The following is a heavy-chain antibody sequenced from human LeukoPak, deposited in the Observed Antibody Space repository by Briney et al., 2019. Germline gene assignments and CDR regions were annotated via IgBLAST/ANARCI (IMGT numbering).Heavy chain of an antibody. V-gene: IGHV5-51*01. CDR1: GYSFTSYW. CDR2: IYPGDSDT. J-gene: IGHJ6*02. Sequence: GESLQISCKGSGYSFTSYWIGWVRQLPGKGLEWMGTIYPGDSDTRYSPSFQGQVTISADKSISTAYLQWSSLKASDTAMYYCARSRPTSGYDSYYYYGMDVWGQGTTVTVSS. D-gene: IGHD5-12*01. CDR3: ARSRPTSGYDSYYYYGMDV.